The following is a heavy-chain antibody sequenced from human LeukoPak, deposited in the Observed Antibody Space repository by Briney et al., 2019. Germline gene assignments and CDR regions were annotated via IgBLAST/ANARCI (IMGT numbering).Heavy chain of an antibody. J-gene: IGHJ1*01. CDR1: GGTFSNCA. CDR2: ITPMFGTA. CDR3: ARDSSEFRSLIPH. Sequence: SVKVSCKASGGTFSNCAISWVRQAPGQGLEWMGGITPMFGTAKYAQKFQGRVTITADESTSTAYMELSSLRSEDTAVYYCARDSSEFRSLIPHWGQGTLVTVST. D-gene: IGHD2-21*01. V-gene: IGHV1-69*13.